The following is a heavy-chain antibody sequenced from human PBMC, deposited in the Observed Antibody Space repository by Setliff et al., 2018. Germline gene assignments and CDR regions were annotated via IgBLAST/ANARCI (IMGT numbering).Heavy chain of an antibody. CDR2: INPSGGST. CDR3: ARGGSWYFDH. J-gene: IGHJ4*02. Sequence: ASVKVSCKASGYTFTGYYMHWVRQAPGQGLEWMGIINPSGGSTSYAQKFQGRVTMTRDTSTSTVYMQLSSLRFEDTAVYYCARGGSWYFDHWGQGTLVTVSS. V-gene: IGHV1-46*01. CDR1: GYTFTGYY. D-gene: IGHD3-16*01.